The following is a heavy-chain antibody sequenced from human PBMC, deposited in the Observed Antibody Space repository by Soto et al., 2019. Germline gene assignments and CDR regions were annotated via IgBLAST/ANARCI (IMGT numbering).Heavy chain of an antibody. J-gene: IGHJ4*02. CDR3: AREVTGYSSN. Sequence: QVQLVQSGAEVKKPGASVKVSCKASGYTFTSYDINWVRQATGPGLEWMGWMNPNSGNTGYAQKFPGRATMSRNTSISTDYIGLTRLRSEDTAVYYCAREVTGYSSNWGARTLVTVSS. V-gene: IGHV1-8*01. CDR1: GYTFTSYD. CDR2: MNPNSGNT. D-gene: IGHD6-19*01.